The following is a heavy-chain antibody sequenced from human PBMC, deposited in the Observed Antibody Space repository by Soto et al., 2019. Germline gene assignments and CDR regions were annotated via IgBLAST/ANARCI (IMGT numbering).Heavy chain of an antibody. D-gene: IGHD2-15*01. J-gene: IGHJ6*03. CDR1: GFTFSSYW. Sequence: PGGSLRLSCAASGFTFSSYWMHWVRQAPGKGLVWVSRINSDGSSTSYADSVKGRFTISRDNAKNTLYLQMNSLRAEDTAVYYCARDPIVVVVGDYYYYYMDVWGKGTTVTVSS. V-gene: IGHV3-74*01. CDR2: INSDGSST. CDR3: ARDPIVVVVGDYYYYYMDV.